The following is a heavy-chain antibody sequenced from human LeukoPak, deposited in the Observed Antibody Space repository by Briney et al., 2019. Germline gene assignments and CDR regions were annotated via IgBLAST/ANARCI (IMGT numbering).Heavy chain of an antibody. CDR2: ISGSGGST. V-gene: IGHV3-23*01. J-gene: IGHJ4*02. Sequence: GGSLRLSCAASGFTFSSYAMSWVRQAPGKGLEWVSGISGSGGSTYYADSVKGRFTISRDNSKNTLYLQMNSLRAEDSAVYYCARDFSDVRGNIFDSWGQGTLVTVSS. CDR1: GFTFSSYA. CDR3: ARDFSDVRGNIFDS. D-gene: IGHD3-10*02.